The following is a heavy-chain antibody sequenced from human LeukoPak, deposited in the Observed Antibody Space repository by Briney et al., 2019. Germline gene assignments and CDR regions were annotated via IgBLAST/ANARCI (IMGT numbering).Heavy chain of an antibody. CDR3: AKPFYYYDSSGYYSHFDY. J-gene: IGHJ4*02. V-gene: IGHV3-21*04. D-gene: IGHD3-22*01. CDR1: GFTFSTYN. CDR2: ITSSSSYV. Sequence: GGSLRLSCEASGFTFSTYNMNWVRQAPGKRLEWVSSITSSSSYVFYADSVKGRFTISRDNAKNSLYLQMNSLRAEDTAVYYCAKPFYYYDSSGYYSHFDYWGQGTLVTVSS.